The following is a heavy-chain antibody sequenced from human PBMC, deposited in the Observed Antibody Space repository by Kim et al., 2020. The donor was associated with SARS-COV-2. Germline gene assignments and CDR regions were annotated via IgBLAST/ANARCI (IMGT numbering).Heavy chain of an antibody. D-gene: IGHD5-12*01. V-gene: IGHV4-59*01. CDR3: ARVSGSYDAFDI. Sequence: NYKPSLKSRVTISVDTSKNQFSLKLSSVTAADTAVYYCARVSGSYDAFDIWGQGTMVTVSS. J-gene: IGHJ3*02.